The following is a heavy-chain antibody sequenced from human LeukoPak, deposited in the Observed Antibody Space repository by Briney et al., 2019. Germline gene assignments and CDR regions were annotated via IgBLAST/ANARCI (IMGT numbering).Heavy chain of an antibody. CDR1: GDSFRAYY. Sequence: NPSETLSLTCAVYGDSFRAYYWSWIRQPPGKGGEWVGEISHSGGTNYNPSLKSRVTISVDPSKDHFSLKLSSVTAADTGVYYCARQNGYFEWSPLRYYGMDVWGKGTTVTVSS. J-gene: IGHJ6*04. V-gene: IGHV4-34*01. CDR3: ARQNGYFEWSPLRYYGMDV. CDR2: ISHSGGT. D-gene: IGHD3-9*01.